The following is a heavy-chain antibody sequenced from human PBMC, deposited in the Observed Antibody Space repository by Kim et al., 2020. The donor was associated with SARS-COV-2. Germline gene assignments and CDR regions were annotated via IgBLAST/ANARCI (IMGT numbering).Heavy chain of an antibody. Sequence: GGSLRLSCAASGFTFSSYWMHWVRQAPGKGLEWVSRINSDGSSTSYADSVKGRFTISRDNAKNTLYLQMNSLRAEDTAVYYCARDRAYCSSTSCYRGPDYWGQGTLVTVSS. CDR1: GFTFSSYW. CDR2: INSDGSST. J-gene: IGHJ4*02. D-gene: IGHD2-2*01. CDR3: ARDRAYCSSTSCYRGPDY. V-gene: IGHV3-74*01.